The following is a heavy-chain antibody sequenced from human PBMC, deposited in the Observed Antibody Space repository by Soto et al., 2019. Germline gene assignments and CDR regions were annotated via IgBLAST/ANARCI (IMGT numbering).Heavy chain of an antibody. CDR2: IYYSGST. CDR1: GGSISSSSYY. Sequence: QLQLQESGPGLVKPSETLSLTCTVSGGSISSSSYYWGWIRQPPGKGLEWIGSIYYSGSTYYNPSLKSRVTISVDTSKNQFSLQLSSVTAADTAVYYCARHVYVQWLLGYFDYWGQGTLVTVSS. J-gene: IGHJ4*02. D-gene: IGHD3-22*01. CDR3: ARHVYVQWLLGYFDY. V-gene: IGHV4-39*01.